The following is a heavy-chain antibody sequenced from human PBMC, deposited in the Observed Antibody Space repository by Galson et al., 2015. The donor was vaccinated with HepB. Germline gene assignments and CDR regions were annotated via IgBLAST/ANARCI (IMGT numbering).Heavy chain of an antibody. D-gene: IGHD1-26*01. V-gene: IGHV3-9*01. CDR3: AKGSGSYLGEYYQH. CDR2: ISWNSGSI. Sequence: SLRLSCAASEFTFDDYAMHWARQAPGKGLEWVSGISWNSGSIGYADSVKGRFTISRDNAKNSLYLQMNSLRAEDTALYYCAKGSGSYLGEYYQHWGQGTLVTVSS. J-gene: IGHJ1*01. CDR1: EFTFDDYA.